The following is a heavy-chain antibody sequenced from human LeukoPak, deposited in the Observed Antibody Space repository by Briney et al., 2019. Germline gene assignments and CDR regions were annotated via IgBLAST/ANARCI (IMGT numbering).Heavy chain of an antibody. CDR3: ARGHVSGSFLDY. CDR2: ISNNEGST. J-gene: IGHJ4*02. Sequence: GGSLRLSCAASGFTFSSYAMHWARQALGRGLEYVSTISNNEGSTYCADSVKFRITISRDNSKNTLYLQMGSLRAEDMAVYYCARGHVSGSFLDYWGQGTLVTVSS. D-gene: IGHD1-26*01. V-gene: IGHV3-64*02. CDR1: GFTFSSYA.